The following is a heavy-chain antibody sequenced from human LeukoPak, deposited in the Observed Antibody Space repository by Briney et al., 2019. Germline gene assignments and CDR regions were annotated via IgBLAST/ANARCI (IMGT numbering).Heavy chain of an antibody. CDR1: GASISSYY. V-gene: IGHV4-4*07. CDR3: ARESFGDSSSWGRGYYYYYMDV. CDR2: IYSSGGT. Sequence: SETLSLTCGVSGASISSYYWTWIRQPAGKGLEWIGRIYSSGGTIYNPSLKSRVTMSIDTSKNQFSLKLSSVTAADTAVYYCARESFGDSSSWGRGYYYYYMDVWGKGTTVTVSS. D-gene: IGHD6-13*01. J-gene: IGHJ6*03.